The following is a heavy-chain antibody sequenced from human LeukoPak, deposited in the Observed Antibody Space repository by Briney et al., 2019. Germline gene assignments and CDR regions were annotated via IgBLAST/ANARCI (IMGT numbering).Heavy chain of an antibody. Sequence: GGSLRLSCAASGFTFDDYGMSWVRQAPGKGLEWVSGINWNGGSTGYADSVKGRFTISRDNAKNSLYLQMNSLRAEDTALYYCARSTLKVATTPPDYWGQGTLVTVSS. CDR3: ARSTLKVATTPPDY. D-gene: IGHD5-12*01. V-gene: IGHV3-20*04. J-gene: IGHJ4*02. CDR1: GFTFDDYG. CDR2: INWNGGST.